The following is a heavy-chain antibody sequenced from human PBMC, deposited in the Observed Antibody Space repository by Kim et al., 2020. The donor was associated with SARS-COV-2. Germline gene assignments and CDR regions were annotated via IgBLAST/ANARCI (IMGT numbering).Heavy chain of an antibody. CDR1: GFTFSSYA. CDR3: AKAPYSSSWYFDY. D-gene: IGHD6-13*01. V-gene: IGHV3-23*01. Sequence: GGSLRLSYAASGFTFSSYAMSWVRQAPGKGLEWVSAISGSGGSTYYADSVKGRFTISRDNSKNTLYLQMNSLRAEDTAVYYCAKAPYSSSWYFDYWGQGTLVTVSS. CDR2: ISGSGGST. J-gene: IGHJ4*02.